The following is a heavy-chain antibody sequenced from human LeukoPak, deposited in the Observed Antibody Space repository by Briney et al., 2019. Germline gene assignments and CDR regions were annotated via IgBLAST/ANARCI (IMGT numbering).Heavy chain of an antibody. CDR3: ASAHIVVVPAARVSSYYYYYMDV. J-gene: IGHJ6*03. D-gene: IGHD2-2*01. V-gene: IGHV1-69*05. CDR2: IIPIFGTA. CDR1: GYTFTSYD. Sequence: ASVKVSCKASGYTFTSYDINWVRQAPGQGLEWMGGIIPIFGTANYAQKFQGRVTITTDESTSTAYMELSSLRSEDTAVYYCASAHIVVVPAARVSSYYYYYMDVWGKGTTVTVSS.